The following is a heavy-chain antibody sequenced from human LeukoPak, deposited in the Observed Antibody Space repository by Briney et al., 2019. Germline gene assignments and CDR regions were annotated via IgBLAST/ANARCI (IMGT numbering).Heavy chain of an antibody. CDR2: VNPLAGTT. CDR1: GYTFTSYY. J-gene: IGHJ3*02. CDR3: ARTLYEPAFDI. Sequence: ASVKVSCKASGYTFTSYYIHWVRQAPGQGLEWMGIVNPLAGTTTYAQKFQGRVTMTRDTSTSTVYMELSSLRSEDTAVYYCARTLYEPAFDIWGQGTLVTASS. D-gene: IGHD2/OR15-2a*01. V-gene: IGHV1-46*01.